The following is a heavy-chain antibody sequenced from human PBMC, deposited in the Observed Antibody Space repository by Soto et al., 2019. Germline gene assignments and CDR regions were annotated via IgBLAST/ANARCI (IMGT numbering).Heavy chain of an antibody. Sequence: QVQLQQWGAGLLKPSETLSLTCAVYGGSFSGYYWSWIRQPPGKGLEWIGEINHSGSTNYNPSLKSRVTISVDTSKNQFSLKLSCVTAADTAVYYCARGLDIVVVPAASHHHYYYYGMDVWGQGTTVTVSS. J-gene: IGHJ6*02. CDR1: GGSFSGYY. CDR2: INHSGST. D-gene: IGHD2-2*03. CDR3: ARGLDIVVVPAASHHHYYYYGMDV. V-gene: IGHV4-34*01.